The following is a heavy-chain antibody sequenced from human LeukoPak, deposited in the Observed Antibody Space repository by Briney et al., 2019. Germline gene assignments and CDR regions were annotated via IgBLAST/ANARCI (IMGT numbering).Heavy chain of an antibody. CDR3: AASGSFDP. CDR1: VYTFSSYD. J-gene: IGHJ5*02. Sequence: ASVKVSCKTSVYTFSSYDINWVRQASGQGLEWMGWINPNSGGTYYIQKFQGRVTMTRDTSITTAYMELSGLTSDDTAVYYCAASGSFDPWGQGTLVTVSS. V-gene: IGHV1-2*02. CDR2: INPNSGGT.